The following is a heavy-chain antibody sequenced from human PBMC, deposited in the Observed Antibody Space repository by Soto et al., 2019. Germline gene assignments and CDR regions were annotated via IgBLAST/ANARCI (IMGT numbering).Heavy chain of an antibody. Sequence: GGSLRLSCAASGFTFSSYAMNWVRQAPGKGLEWVSAIGGSGSTYYADSVKGRFAISRDNSKNTLYLQMNSLRAEDTAVYYCASDYYGMDVWGQGTTVTVSS. CDR2: IGGSGST. CDR1: GFTFSSYA. V-gene: IGHV3-23*01. CDR3: ASDYYGMDV. J-gene: IGHJ6*02.